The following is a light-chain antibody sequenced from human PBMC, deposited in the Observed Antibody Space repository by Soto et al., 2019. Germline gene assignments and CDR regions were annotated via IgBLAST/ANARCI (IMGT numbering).Light chain of an antibody. Sequence: PGERATLSCRASQSVSSYLAWYQQKPGQAPRLLIYDASNRATGIPARFSGSGSGTDFTLTISSLEPEDFAVYYCQQRSNWPPWTFGQGTKVEVK. CDR1: QSVSSY. V-gene: IGKV3-11*01. CDR2: DAS. J-gene: IGKJ1*01. CDR3: QQRSNWPPWT.